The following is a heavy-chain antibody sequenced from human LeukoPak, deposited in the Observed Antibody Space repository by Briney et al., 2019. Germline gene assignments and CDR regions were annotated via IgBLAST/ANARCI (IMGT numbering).Heavy chain of an antibody. Sequence: GGSLRLSCAASGFTFSSYGMHWVRQAPGKGLEWVAVISYDGSNKYYADSAKGRFTISRDNSKNTLYLQMNSLRAEDTAVYYCAKDRGSLTIDAFDIWGQGTMVTVSS. J-gene: IGHJ3*02. CDR3: AKDRGSLTIDAFDI. CDR2: ISYDGSNK. D-gene: IGHD3-10*01. V-gene: IGHV3-30*18. CDR1: GFTFSSYG.